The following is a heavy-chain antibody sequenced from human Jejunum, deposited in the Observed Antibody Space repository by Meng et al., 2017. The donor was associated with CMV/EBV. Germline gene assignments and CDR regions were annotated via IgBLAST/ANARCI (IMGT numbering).Heavy chain of an antibody. Sequence: TNYAMNWVRQPPGKGLEWVSGISRSGDNTNYADSVKCRFTISRDNSQNTLDLQMNILIAEDTAVYYCATPPRNYNSNWYTYSFAYWGQGTLVTVSS. CDR2: ISRSGDNT. V-gene: IGHV3-23*01. J-gene: IGHJ4*02. D-gene: IGHD6-13*01. CDR1: TNYA. CDR3: ATPPRNYNSNWYTYSFAY.